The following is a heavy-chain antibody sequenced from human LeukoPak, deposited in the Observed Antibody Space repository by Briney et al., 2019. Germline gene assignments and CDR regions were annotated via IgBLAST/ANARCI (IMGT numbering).Heavy chain of an antibody. Sequence: PGGSLRLSCAASGFTFSDYYMSWIRQAPGKGLEWVSYISSSGSTIYYADSVKGRFTISRDNAKNSLYLQMNSLRAEDTAVYYYARDLRDGYNSEFDYWGQGTLVTVSS. CDR2: ISSSGSTI. CDR1: GFTFSDYY. J-gene: IGHJ4*02. D-gene: IGHD5-24*01. CDR3: ARDLRDGYNSEFDY. V-gene: IGHV3-11*01.